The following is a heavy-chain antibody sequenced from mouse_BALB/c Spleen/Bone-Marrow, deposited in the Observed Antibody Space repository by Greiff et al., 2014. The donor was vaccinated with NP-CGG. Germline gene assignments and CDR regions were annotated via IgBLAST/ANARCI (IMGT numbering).Heavy chain of an antibody. CDR1: GYTFTSYW. CDR3: ARKGYGNYHYYAMDY. J-gene: IGHJ4*01. CDR2: INPSTGYT. D-gene: IGHD2-1*01. V-gene: IGHV1-7*01. Sequence: VQLQQSGAELAKPGASVKMSCKASGYTFTSYWMYWIKQRPGQGLEWIGYINPSTGYTEYNQKFKDKATLTADKSSNTPYMQLSSLTSEDSAVYYCARKGYGNYHYYAMDYWGQGTSVTVSS.